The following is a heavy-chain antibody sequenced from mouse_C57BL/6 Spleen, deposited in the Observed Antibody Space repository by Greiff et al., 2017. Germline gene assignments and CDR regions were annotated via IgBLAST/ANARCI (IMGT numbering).Heavy chain of an antibody. V-gene: IGHV1-82*01. CDR1: GYAFSSSW. CDR2: IYPGDGDT. CDR3: ARDGGNWFAY. D-gene: IGHD2-1*01. J-gene: IGHJ3*01. Sequence: VQLVESGPELVKPGASVKISCKASGYAFSSSWMNWVKQRPGKGLEWIGRIYPGDGDTNYNGKFKGKATLTADKSSSTAYMQLSCLTSEDSAVYFCARDGGNWFAYWGQGTLVTVSA.